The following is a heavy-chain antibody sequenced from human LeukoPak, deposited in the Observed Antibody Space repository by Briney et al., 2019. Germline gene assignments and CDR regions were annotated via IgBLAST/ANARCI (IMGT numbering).Heavy chain of an antibody. D-gene: IGHD6-19*01. CDR2: INPNSGGT. J-gene: IGHJ1*01. V-gene: IGHV1-2*02. Sequence: ASVKVSCKASGYTFTGYYMHWVRQAPGQGLEWMGWINPNSGGTNYAQKFQGRVTMTRDTSISTAYMELSRLRSDDTAVYYCARGPPIYSSGSGYFQHWGQGTLVTVSS. CDR3: ARGPPIYSSGSGYFQH. CDR1: GYTFTGYY.